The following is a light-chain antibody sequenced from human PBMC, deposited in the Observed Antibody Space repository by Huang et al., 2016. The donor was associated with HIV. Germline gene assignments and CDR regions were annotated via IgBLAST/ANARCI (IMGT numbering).Light chain of an antibody. CDR1: RSLLFASNSKNF. Sequence: DILLTQSPDSLTVSLGERAALTCRFSRSLLFASNSKNFLAWYQQKPGQSPKLLMYMASVREAGVPDRFTGSGSGTEFTLTIASLQAEEVAVYYCQQFYNMPYTFGRGTRLEI. CDR3: QQFYNMPYT. V-gene: IGKV4-1*01. J-gene: IGKJ2*01. CDR2: MAS.